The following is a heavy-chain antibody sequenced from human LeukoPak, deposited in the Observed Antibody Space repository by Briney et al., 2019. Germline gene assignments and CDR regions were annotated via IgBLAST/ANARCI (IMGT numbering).Heavy chain of an antibody. CDR2: IRYDGSNK. D-gene: IGHD6-13*01. J-gene: IGHJ4*02. CDR1: GFTFSSCG. Sequence: GGSLRLSCAASGFTFSSCGMHWVRQAPGKGLEWVAFIRYDGSNKYYADSVKGRFTISRDNSKNTLYLQMNSLRAEDTAVYYCAKEGGYSSSWTFDYWGQGTLVTVSS. V-gene: IGHV3-30*02. CDR3: AKEGGYSSSWTFDY.